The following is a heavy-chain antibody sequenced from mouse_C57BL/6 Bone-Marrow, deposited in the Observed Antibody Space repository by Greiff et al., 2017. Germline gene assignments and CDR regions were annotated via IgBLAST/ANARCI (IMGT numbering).Heavy chain of an antibody. CDR3: ARDTTVPFAY. J-gene: IGHJ3*01. CDR2: ISNGGGST. V-gene: IGHV5-12*01. CDR1: GFTFSDYY. D-gene: IGHD1-1*01. Sequence: DVKLVESGGGLVQPGGSLKLSCAASGFTFSDYYMYWVRQTPEKRLEWVAYISNGGGSTYYPDTVKGRFTISRDNAKNTLYLQMSRLKSEDTAMYYCARDTTVPFAYWGQGTLVTVSA.